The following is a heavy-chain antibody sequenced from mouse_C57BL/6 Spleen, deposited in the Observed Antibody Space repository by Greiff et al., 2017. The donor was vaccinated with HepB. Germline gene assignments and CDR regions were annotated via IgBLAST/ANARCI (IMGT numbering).Heavy chain of an antibody. Sequence: QVQLQQPGAELVMPGASVKLSRKASGYTFTSYWMHWVKQRPGQGLEWIGEIDPSASYTNYNQKFKGKSTLTVDKSSSTAYMQLSSLTSEDSAVYDCARREVYYPYAMDYWGQGTSVTVSS. CDR1: GYTFTSYW. D-gene: IGHD2-1*01. V-gene: IGHV1-69*01. CDR2: IDPSASYT. CDR3: ARREVYYPYAMDY. J-gene: IGHJ4*01.